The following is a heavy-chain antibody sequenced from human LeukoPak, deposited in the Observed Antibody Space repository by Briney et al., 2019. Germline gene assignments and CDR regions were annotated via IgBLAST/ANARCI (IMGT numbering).Heavy chain of an antibody. V-gene: IGHV3-9*01. J-gene: IGHJ6*02. CDR3: AKDNGMDV. Sequence: GGSLRLSCAASGFNFRDHWMDWVRQAPGKGLEWVSGISWNSGSIGYADSVKGRFTISRDNAKNSLYLQMNSLRAEDTALYYCAKDNGMDVWGQGTTVTVSS. CDR1: GFNFRDHW. CDR2: ISWNSGSI.